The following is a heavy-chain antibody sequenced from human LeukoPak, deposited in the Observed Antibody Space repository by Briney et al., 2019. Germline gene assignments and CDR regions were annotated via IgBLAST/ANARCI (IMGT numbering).Heavy chain of an antibody. CDR3: ARDRHWTNDWVFDY. V-gene: IGHV4-59*11. D-gene: IGHD1/OR15-1a*01. CDR2: IYYSGST. CDR1: GGSIISHY. Sequence: SETLSLTCTVSGGSIISHYWSWIRQPPGKGLEWIGYIYYSGSTNYNPSLKSRVTISVDTSKNQFSLKLSSVTAADTAVYYCARDRHWTNDWVFDYWGQGTLVTVSS. J-gene: IGHJ4*02.